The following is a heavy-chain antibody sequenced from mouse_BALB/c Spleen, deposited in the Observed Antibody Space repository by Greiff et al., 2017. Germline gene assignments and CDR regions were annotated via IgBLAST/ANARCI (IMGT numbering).Heavy chain of an antibody. J-gene: IGHJ3*01. Sequence: VQLQQSGAELMKPGASVKISCKATGYTFSSYWIEWVKQRPGHGLEWIGEILPGSGSTNYNEKFKGKATFTADTSSNTAYMQLSSLTSEDSAVYYCANTVTLRGFAYWGQGTLVTVSA. V-gene: IGHV1-9*01. CDR2: ILPGSGST. D-gene: IGHD1-1*01. CDR1: GYTFSSYW. CDR3: ANTVTLRGFAY.